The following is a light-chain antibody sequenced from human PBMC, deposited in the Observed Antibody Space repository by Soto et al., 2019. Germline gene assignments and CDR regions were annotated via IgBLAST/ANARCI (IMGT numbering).Light chain of an antibody. CDR1: QSVNTN. J-gene: IGKJ4*01. V-gene: IGKV3-15*01. CDR2: GAS. CDR3: QQYKRWPLT. Sequence: EIEMTQSPATLSVSPGERATLFCWASQSVNTNLAWYQQKPGQAPRRLVYGASTRVIGVPSRFSGSGSGTEFTLTISSPQSEDFAVYYCQQYKRWPLTFGGGTKVEI.